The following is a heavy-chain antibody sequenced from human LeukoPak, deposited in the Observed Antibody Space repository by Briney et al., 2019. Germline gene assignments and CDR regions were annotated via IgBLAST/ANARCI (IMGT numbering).Heavy chain of an antibody. CDR3: AKDREGTMAYDYFDC. D-gene: IGHD3-16*01. CDR2: ISGSGGST. V-gene: IGHV3-23*01. Sequence: GGSLRLSCAASGFTFSSYAMSWVRQTPEKGLEWVATISGSGGSTNYADSVKGRFTISRDNSKNTLNLQMNSLRVEDTAEYYCAKDREGTMAYDYFDCWGQGTLVTVSS. CDR1: GFTFSSYA. J-gene: IGHJ4*02.